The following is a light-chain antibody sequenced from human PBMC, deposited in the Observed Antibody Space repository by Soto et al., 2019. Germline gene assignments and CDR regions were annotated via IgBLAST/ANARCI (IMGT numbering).Light chain of an antibody. Sequence: SVLTQPPSVSGAPGQTVTISCTGSNSNVGGGYDVHWYQQLPGSAPKLLIYANNNRPSGVPDRFSGSKSGTSASLAITGLQAEDEADYYCQSYDPTLNVVFGGGTKVTVL. V-gene: IGLV1-40*01. CDR2: ANN. CDR1: NSNVGGGYD. CDR3: QSYDPTLNVV. J-gene: IGLJ2*01.